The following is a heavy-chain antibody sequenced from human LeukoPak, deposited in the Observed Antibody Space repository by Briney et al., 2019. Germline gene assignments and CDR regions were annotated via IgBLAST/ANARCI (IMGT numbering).Heavy chain of an antibody. V-gene: IGHV3-20*04. CDR2: INWNGGST. CDR3: AREGRSSGWYSVDYYYYMDV. D-gene: IGHD6-19*01. CDR1: GFTFDDYG. J-gene: IGHJ6*03. Sequence: PGGSLRLSCAASGFTFDDYGMSWVRQAPGKGLEWVSGINWNGGSTGYADSVKGRFTISRDNAKNSLYLQMNSLRAEDTALYYCAREGRSSGWYSVDYYYYMDVWGKGTTVTVSS.